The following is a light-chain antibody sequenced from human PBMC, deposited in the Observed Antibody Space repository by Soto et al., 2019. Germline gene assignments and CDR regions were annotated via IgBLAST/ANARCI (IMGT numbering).Light chain of an antibody. Sequence: EIVLTQSPGTLSFSPGERATLSCRASQSVSSTSLAWYQQKPGQAPRLLIYGASNRATCIPDRFNGSGSGIDFTLTISRLAPEDFAVYYCQQYDGSPPWTCGLGTKVEFK. J-gene: IGKJ1*01. V-gene: IGKV3-20*01. CDR1: QSVSSTS. CDR3: QQYDGSPPWT. CDR2: GAS.